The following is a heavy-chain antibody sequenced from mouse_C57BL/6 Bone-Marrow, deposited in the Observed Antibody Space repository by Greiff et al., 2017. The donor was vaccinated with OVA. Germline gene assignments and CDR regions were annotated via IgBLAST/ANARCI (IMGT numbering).Heavy chain of an antibody. J-gene: IGHJ2*01. D-gene: IGHD1-1*01. CDR3: ARDSSATVVPYYFDY. CDR1: GYSITSGYY. CDR2: ISYDGSN. V-gene: IGHV3-6*01. Sequence: VQLKQSGPGLVKPSQSLSLTCSVTGYSITSGYYWNWIRQFPGNKLEWMGYISYDGSNNYNPSLKNRISITRDTSKNQFFLKLNSVTTEDTATYYCARDSSATVVPYYFDYWGQGTTLTVSS.